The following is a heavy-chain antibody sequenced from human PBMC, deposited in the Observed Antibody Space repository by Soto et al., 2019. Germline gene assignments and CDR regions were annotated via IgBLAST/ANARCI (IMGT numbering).Heavy chain of an antibody. D-gene: IGHD4-17*01. CDR1: GFTFSSYG. CDR2: ISYDGSNK. Sequence: GGSLRLSCAASGFTFSSYGMHWVRQAPGKGLEWVAVISYDGSNKYYADSVKGRFTISRDNSKNTLYLQMNSLRVEDTAVYYCAKDLGPNGDYFHYYGMDVWGQGTTVTVSS. CDR3: AKDLGPNGDYFHYYGMDV. J-gene: IGHJ6*02. V-gene: IGHV3-30*18.